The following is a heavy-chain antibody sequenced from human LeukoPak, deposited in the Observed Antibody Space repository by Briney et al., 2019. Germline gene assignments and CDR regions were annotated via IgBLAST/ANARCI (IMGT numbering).Heavy chain of an antibody. CDR2: ISSSSSYI. D-gene: IGHD3-22*01. Sequence: GGSLRLSCAASGFTFSSYSMNWVRQAPGKGLEWVSSISSSSSYIYYADSVKGRFIISRDNSKNTLYLQMNSLRAEDTAVYYCATHYYDSSGYYSPDYWGQGTLVTVSS. V-gene: IGHV3-21*01. CDR3: ATHYYDSSGYYSPDY. J-gene: IGHJ4*02. CDR1: GFTFSSYS.